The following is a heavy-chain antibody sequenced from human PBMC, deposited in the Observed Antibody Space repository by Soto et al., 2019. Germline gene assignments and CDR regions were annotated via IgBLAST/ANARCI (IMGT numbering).Heavy chain of an antibody. D-gene: IGHD6-19*01. V-gene: IGHV3-48*01. CDR3: ARAGAGIYYYYGMDV. J-gene: IGHJ6*02. Sequence: PGGSLRLSCAASGFTFSSYSMNCVRQAPGKGLEWVSYISSSSSTICYADSVKGRFTISRDNAKNSMYLQMNSLRAEDTAVYYCARAGAGIYYYYGMDVWGQGTTVTVSS. CDR2: ISSSSSTI. CDR1: GFTFSSYS.